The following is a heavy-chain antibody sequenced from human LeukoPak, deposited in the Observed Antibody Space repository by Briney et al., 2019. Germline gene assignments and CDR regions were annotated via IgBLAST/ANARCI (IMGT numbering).Heavy chain of an antibody. CDR1: GGSISSYY. V-gene: IGHV4-59*01. D-gene: IGHD3-22*01. J-gene: IGHJ4*02. Sequence: SETLSLTCTVSGGSISSYYWSWIRQPPGKGLGWIGYIYYSGSTNYNPSLKSRVTISVDTSKNQFPLKLSSVTAADTAVYYCARGEDSSGYYYDYWGQGTLVTVSS. CDR3: ARGEDSSGYYYDY. CDR2: IYYSGST.